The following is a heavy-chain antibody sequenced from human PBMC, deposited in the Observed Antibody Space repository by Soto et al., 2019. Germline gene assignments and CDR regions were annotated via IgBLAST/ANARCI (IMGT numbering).Heavy chain of an antibody. CDR2: ISYDGSNK. CDR3: AKSSTTAPNDAFDI. J-gene: IGHJ3*02. D-gene: IGHD4-17*01. CDR1: GFTFSSYG. V-gene: IGHV3-30*18. Sequence: GGSLRLSCAASGFTFSSYGMHWVRQAPGKGLEWVAVISYDGSNKYYADSVKGRFTISRDNSKNTLYLQMNSLRAEDTAVYYCAKSSTTAPNDAFDIWGQGTMVTVS.